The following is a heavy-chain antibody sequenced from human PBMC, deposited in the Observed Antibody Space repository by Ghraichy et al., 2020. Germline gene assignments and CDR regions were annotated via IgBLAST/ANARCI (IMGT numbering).Heavy chain of an antibody. D-gene: IGHD2/OR15-2a*01. CDR2: VNHSGSP. CDR3: ARGKWEDFTFYHSYYMDA. Sequence: SETLSLTCAVYGGSLSGYYWRWSWIRQPPGKGLEWIGEVNHSGSPNSNPSLKSRVIISVDTSKNQFSLKLNSVTAADTAVYYCARGKWEDFTFYHSYYMDAWGRGPRSPSP. J-gene: IGHJ6*03. CDR1: GGSLSGYY. V-gene: IGHV4-34*01.